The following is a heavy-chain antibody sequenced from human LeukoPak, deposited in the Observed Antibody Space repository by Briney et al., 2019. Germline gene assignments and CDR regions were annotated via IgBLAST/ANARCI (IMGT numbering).Heavy chain of an antibody. D-gene: IGHD6-13*01. J-gene: IGHJ5*02. Sequence: GGALKISFKGSGYRFTSYWIGWGRQRPGKGGGWKGIIYPGDSDTRYSPSFQGHVTISADKSISTPYLQWSSLKASDTAMYYCARPMGPGYSSSFDWFDPWGQGTLVTVSS. CDR3: ARPMGPGYSSSFDWFDP. CDR2: IYPGDSDT. V-gene: IGHV5-51*01. CDR1: GYRFTSYW.